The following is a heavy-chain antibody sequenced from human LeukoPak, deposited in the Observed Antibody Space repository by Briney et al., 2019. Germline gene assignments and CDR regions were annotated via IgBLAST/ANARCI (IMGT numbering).Heavy chain of an antibody. Sequence: ASVKVSYKASGGTFSSYAISWVRQAPGQGLEWMGGIIPIFGTANYAQKFQGRVTITADESTSTAYMELSSLRSEDTAVYYCASTIYDILTGTHDAFDIWGQGTMVTVSS. CDR3: ASTIYDILTGTHDAFDI. CDR2: IIPIFGTA. CDR1: GGTFSSYA. J-gene: IGHJ3*02. V-gene: IGHV1-69*13. D-gene: IGHD3-9*01.